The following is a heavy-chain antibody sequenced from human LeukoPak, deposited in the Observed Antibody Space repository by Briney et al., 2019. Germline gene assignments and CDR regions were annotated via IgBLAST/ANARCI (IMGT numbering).Heavy chain of an antibody. CDR1: GYTFIIYQ. D-gene: IGHD6-6*01. CDR3: ARKGSSSCFDY. J-gene: IGHJ4*02. Sequence: ASVRVSCKASGYTFIIYQMHWVRQAPGQGLEWMGIINPTGGSTSHAQKFQGRVTMTRDTSTSTVYMELSSLRSEDTAVYYCARKGSSSCFDYWGQGTLVTVSS. CDR2: INPTGGST. V-gene: IGHV1-46*01.